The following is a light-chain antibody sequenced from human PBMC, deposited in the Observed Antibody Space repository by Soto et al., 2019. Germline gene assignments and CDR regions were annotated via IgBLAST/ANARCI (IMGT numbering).Light chain of an antibody. CDR2: EVT. J-gene: IGLJ3*02. V-gene: IGLV2-23*02. CDR1: SSDVGNYNL. Sequence: QSALTQPASVSGSRGQSITISCTGTSSDVGNYNLVSWYQEHPGKAPKLLIYEVTQRPSGVTNRFSGSKSGNTASLTISGLQAEDEADYYCCSYAGSSTPLVFGGGTKLTVL. CDR3: CSYAGSSTPLV.